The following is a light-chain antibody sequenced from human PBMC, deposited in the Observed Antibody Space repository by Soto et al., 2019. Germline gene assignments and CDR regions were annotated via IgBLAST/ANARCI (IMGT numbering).Light chain of an antibody. CDR1: NSNIGSNT. CDR3: AAWDDTLNGV. V-gene: IGLV1-44*01. CDR2: SNN. Sequence: QPVLTQPPSASGTPGQRVTISCSGSNSNIGSNTVSWYQQLPGTAPRLLIFSNNQRPSGVPDRFSGSKSGTSASLAISGLQSEDEADYYCAAWDDTLNGVFGGGTKLTVL. J-gene: IGLJ2*01.